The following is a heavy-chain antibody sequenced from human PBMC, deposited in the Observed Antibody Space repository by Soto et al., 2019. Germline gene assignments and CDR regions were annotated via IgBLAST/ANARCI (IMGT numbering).Heavy chain of an antibody. D-gene: IGHD3-22*01. CDR2: ISGSGGST. Sequence: GGSLRLSCAASGFTFSSYAMSWVRQAPGKGLEWVSAISGSGGSTYYADSVKGRFTISRDNAKNTLYLQMNSLRAEDTAVYYCAIRLAYDSSVSHSQYYTDAWGQGTTVTV. J-gene: IGHJ6*02. CDR1: GFTFSSYA. V-gene: IGHV3-23*01. CDR3: AIRLAYDSSVSHSQYYTDA.